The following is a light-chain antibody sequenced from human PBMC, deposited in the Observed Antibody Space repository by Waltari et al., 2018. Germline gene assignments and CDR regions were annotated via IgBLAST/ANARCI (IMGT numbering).Light chain of an antibody. Sequence: DIVMTQSPDSLAVSLGERATINCKSSETVLSTSNNKNYLAWYQQKPGQPPKMLLYWASTRESGVPDRFSSSGSRTDFTLSISSLQAEDVAIYFCQQYYSTPSFGQGTRLEIK. CDR2: WAS. CDR3: QQYYSTPS. CDR1: ETVLSTSNNKNY. J-gene: IGKJ5*01. V-gene: IGKV4-1*01.